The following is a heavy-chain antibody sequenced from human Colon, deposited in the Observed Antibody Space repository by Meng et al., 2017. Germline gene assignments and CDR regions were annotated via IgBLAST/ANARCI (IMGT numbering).Heavy chain of an antibody. V-gene: IGHV3-11*01. CDR1: GFTFSDYF. Sequence: GESLKSSCAPSGFTFSDYFMSWVRQAPGKGLEWISYISGHSNTIYYADSVRGRVSISRDNAKNSMYLQMYSLGAEDTAVYYCARDVRFSRVGLDVWGQGTTVTVSS. J-gene: IGHJ6*02. CDR3: ARDVRFSRVGLDV. CDR2: ISGHSNTI. D-gene: IGHD3-10*02.